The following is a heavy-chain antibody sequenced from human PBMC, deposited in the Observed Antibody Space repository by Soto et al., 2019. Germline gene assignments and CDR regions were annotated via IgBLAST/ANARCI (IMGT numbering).Heavy chain of an antibody. Sequence: ESGGGLVKPGGSLRLSCAASGFTFSSYSMNWVRQAPGKGLEWVSSISSSSSYIYYADSVKGRFTISRDNAKNSLYLQMNSLRAEDTAVYYCARGPKTPDYGDYNYYYYYMDVWGKGTTVTVS. D-gene: IGHD4-17*01. CDR3: ARGPKTPDYGDYNYYYYYMDV. CDR2: ISSSSSYI. J-gene: IGHJ6*03. CDR1: GFTFSSYS. V-gene: IGHV3-21*01.